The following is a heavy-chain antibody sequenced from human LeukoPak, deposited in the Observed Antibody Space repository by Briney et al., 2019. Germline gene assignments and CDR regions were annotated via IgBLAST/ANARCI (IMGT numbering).Heavy chain of an antibody. J-gene: IGHJ4*02. V-gene: IGHV1-69*13. D-gene: IGHD6-13*01. Sequence: SVKVSCKASGGTFSSYAISWVRQAPGQGLEWMGGIIPIFGTANYAQKFQGRVTITADESTSTAYMELSSLRSEDTAVYYCARVSIIAAAGTGEDYWSQGTLVTVSS. CDR2: IIPIFGTA. CDR3: ARVSIIAAAGTGEDY. CDR1: GGTFSSYA.